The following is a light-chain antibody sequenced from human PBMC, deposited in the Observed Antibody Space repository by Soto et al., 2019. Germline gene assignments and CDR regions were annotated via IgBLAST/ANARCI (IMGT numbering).Light chain of an antibody. CDR1: QDISNY. CDR2: DAS. CDR3: QQYDNLPLT. V-gene: IGKV1-33*01. J-gene: IGKJ4*01. Sequence: DIQMTQSPSSLSASVGDRVTITCQASQDISNYLNWYQQKPGKAPKLLIYDASNLETGVPSRFSGSGSGTDFTFTSSSLQPEDIATYYCQQYDNLPLTFGVGTKVEIK.